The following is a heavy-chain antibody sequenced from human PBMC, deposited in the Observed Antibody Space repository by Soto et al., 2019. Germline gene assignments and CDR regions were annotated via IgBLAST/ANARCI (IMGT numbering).Heavy chain of an antibody. CDR2: INHSGST. D-gene: IGHD6-19*01. CDR1: GGSFSGYY. V-gene: IGHV4-34*01. Sequence: SETLSLTCAVYGGSFSGYYWSWIRQPPGKGLEWIGEINHSGSTNYNPSLKSRVTISVDTSKNQFSLKLSSVTAADTAVYYYAGSSGWYTGSWFDPWGQGTLVTVSS. CDR3: AGSSGWYTGSWFDP. J-gene: IGHJ5*02.